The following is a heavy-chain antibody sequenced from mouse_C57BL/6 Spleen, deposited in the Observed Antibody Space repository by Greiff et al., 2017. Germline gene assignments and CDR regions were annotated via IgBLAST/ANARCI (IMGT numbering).Heavy chain of an antibody. CDR2: INYDGSST. D-gene: IGHD2-3*01. J-gene: IGHJ4*01. CDR1: GFTFSDYY. CDR3: AREKYDGYYDAMDY. Sequence: EVKLMESEGGLVQPGSSMKLSCTASGFTFSDYYMAWVRQVPEKGLEWVANINYDGSSTYYLDSLKSRFIISRDNAKNILYLQMSSLKSEDTATYYCAREKYDGYYDAMDYWGQGTSVTVSS. V-gene: IGHV5-16*01.